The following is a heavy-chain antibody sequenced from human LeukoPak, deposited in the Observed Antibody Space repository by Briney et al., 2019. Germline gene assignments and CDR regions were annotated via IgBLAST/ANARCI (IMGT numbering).Heavy chain of an antibody. CDR3: AREGGSLSVYGFHPGY. V-gene: IGHV3-23*01. D-gene: IGHD5/OR15-5a*01. J-gene: IGHJ4*02. Sequence: QSGGSLRLSCAASGFTFSSYAMSWVRQAPGKGLEWVSAISGSGGSTYYADSVKGRFTISRDNSKNTLYLQMNSLRAEDTAVYYCAREGGSLSVYGFHPGYWGQGTLVTVSS. CDR1: GFTFSSYA. CDR2: ISGSGGST.